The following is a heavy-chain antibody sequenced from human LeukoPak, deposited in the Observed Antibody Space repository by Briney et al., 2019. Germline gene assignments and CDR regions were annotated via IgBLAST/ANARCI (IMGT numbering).Heavy chain of an antibody. CDR1: GYTFTSHD. CDR3: ALQGYYNFWSGSYTRLDFDY. V-gene: IGHV1-46*01. D-gene: IGHD3-3*01. J-gene: IGHJ4*02. CDR2: INPSGGST. Sequence: ASVKVSCKASGYTFTSHDTHWVRQAPGQGLEWMGIINPSGGSTSYAQKFQDRVTMTRDTSTNTVYMELSSLRSEDTAVYYCALQGYYNFWSGSYTRLDFDYWGQGTLVTVSS.